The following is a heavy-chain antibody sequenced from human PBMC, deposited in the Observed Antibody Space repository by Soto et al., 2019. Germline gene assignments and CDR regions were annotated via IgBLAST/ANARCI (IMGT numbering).Heavy chain of an antibody. Sequence: SLKISCKGSGYSFTSYWIGWVRQMPGKGLEWMGIIYPGDSDTRYSPSFQGQVTISADKSISTAYLQWSSLKASDTAMYYCARQRSTVVTPYAFDIWGQGTMVTVSS. CDR3: ARQRSTVVTPYAFDI. V-gene: IGHV5-51*01. CDR1: GYSFTSYW. CDR2: IYPGDSDT. D-gene: IGHD2-21*02. J-gene: IGHJ3*02.